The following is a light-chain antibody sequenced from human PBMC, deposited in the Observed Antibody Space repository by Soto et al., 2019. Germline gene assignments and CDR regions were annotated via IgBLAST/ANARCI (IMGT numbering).Light chain of an antibody. CDR1: QSVSSSY. J-gene: IGKJ2*01. CDR2: GAS. CDR3: QQYGSSPPYT. Sequence: EIVLTQSPGILSLSPGERATLSCRASQSVSSSYFAWYQQKPGQAPRLLIYGASNRATGIPDRFSASGSKTNFTLTISRLEPEDFAVYYCQQYGSSPPYTFGQGTKLEIK. V-gene: IGKV3-20*01.